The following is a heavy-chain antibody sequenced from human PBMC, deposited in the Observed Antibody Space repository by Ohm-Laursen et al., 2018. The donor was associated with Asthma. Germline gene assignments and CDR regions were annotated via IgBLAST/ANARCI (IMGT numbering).Heavy chain of an antibody. CDR1: GFTFSSYG. CDR3: ARFGRDYRSHGMDV. J-gene: IGHJ6*02. D-gene: IGHD4-11*01. Sequence: SLRLSCTASGFTFSSYGMHWVRQAPGKGLEWVAVIWYDGSNKYYADSVKGRFTISRDNSKNTLYLQMNSLRAEDTAAYYCARFGRDYRSHGMDVWGQGTTVTVSS. V-gene: IGHV3-33*01. CDR2: IWYDGSNK.